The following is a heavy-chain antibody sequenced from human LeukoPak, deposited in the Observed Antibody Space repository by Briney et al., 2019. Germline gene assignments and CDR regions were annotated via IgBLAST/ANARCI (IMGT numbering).Heavy chain of an antibody. D-gene: IGHD6-25*01. CDR2: MNPNNGDS. V-gene: IGHV1-8*03. Sequence: ASVKVSCKASGYTFTNYHINWVRQAPGQGLEWVGWMNPNNGDSGFAQNFQGRVAITRDTSMSTAYMDLGSLRSEDTAVHFCARTTSFTASGYDYWGQGTLVTVSS. CDR3: ARTTSFTASGYDY. J-gene: IGHJ4*02. CDR1: GYTFTNYH.